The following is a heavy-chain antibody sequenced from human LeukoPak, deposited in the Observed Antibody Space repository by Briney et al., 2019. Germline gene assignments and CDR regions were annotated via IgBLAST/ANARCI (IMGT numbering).Heavy chain of an antibody. V-gene: IGHV1-2*02. CDR3: ARDREGYYDFWSGSLVAFDI. J-gene: IGHJ3*02. CDR1: GYTFTGYY. Sequence: ASVKVSCKASGYTFTGYYMHWVRQAPGQELEWMGWIDPNSGGTNYAQKFQGRVTMTRDTSISTAYMELSRLRSDDTAVYYCARDREGYYDFWSGSLVAFDIWGQGTMVTVSS. CDR2: IDPNSGGT. D-gene: IGHD3-3*01.